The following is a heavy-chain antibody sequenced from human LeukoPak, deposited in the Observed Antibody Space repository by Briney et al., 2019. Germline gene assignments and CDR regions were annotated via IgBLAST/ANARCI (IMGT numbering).Heavy chain of an antibody. CDR3: AREVVVAAIHWYYFDY. V-gene: IGHV4-34*01. D-gene: IGHD2-15*01. CDR1: GGSFSGYY. CDR2: INHSGST. J-gene: IGHJ4*02. Sequence: TPSETLSLTCAVYGGSFSGYYWSWIRQPPGKGLEWIGEINHSGSTNYNPSLKSRVTISVDTSKNQFSLKLSSVTAADTAVYYCAREVVVAAIHWYYFDYWGQGTLVTVSS.